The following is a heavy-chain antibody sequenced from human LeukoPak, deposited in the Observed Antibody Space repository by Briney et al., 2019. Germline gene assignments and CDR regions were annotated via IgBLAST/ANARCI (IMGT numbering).Heavy chain of an antibody. Sequence: GGSVRLSCAASGFTFTNYRMNWVRQAPGQGLEWVSYISSSSSTTYYTDSVQGRFTITRDTAKNSLYMQLNSLRAEDTAVYYCARDRDGSGSYSILDYGGQGNLVRVS. CDR3: ARDRDGSGSYSILDY. V-gene: IGHV3-48*01. D-gene: IGHD3-10*01. J-gene: IGHJ4*02. CDR1: GFTFTNYR. CDR2: ISSSSSTT.